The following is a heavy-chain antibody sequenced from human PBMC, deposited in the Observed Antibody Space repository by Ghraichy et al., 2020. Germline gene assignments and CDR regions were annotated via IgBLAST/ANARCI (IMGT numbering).Heavy chain of an antibody. J-gene: IGHJ5*02. V-gene: IGHV4-59*12. CDR3: ARDGEMNWFDP. D-gene: IGHD3-10*01. CDR1: GGSISSYY. CDR2: IYYSGST. Sequence: TLSLTCTVSGGSISSYYWSWIRQPPGKGLEWIGYIYYSGSTNYNPSLKSRVTISVDTSKNQFSLKLSSVTAADTAVYYCARDGEMNWFDPWGQGTLVTVSS.